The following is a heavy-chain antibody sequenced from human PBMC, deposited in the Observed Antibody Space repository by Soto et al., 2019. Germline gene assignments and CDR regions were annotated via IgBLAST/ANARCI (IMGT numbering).Heavy chain of an antibody. Sequence: QVHLQESGPGVVKASETLSLTCSLSGGSTSGKYWSWIRQSAGKGLEWIGRIYSSGRTHYNPSLGSRVSMSVAQNSFSLRLTSVTAADTAIYYCARDFDVNTALDYWYFALWGRGTQVSVSS. CDR3: ARDFDVNTALDYWYFAL. CDR2: IYSSGRT. D-gene: IGHD4-17*01. J-gene: IGHJ2*01. V-gene: IGHV4-4*07. CDR1: GGSTSGKY.